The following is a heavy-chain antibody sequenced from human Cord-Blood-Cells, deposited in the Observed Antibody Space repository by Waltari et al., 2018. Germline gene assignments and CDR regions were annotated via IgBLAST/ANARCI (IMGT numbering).Heavy chain of an antibody. V-gene: IGHV3-7*01. J-gene: IGHJ6*03. CDR1: GFTFSSYW. Sequence: EVQLVESGGGLVQPGGSLRLSCAASGFTFSSYWMSWVRQAPGKGRFTISRDNSKNTLYLQMNSLRAEDTAVYYCAREIIHYYYMDVWGKGTTVTVSS. CDR3: AREIIHYYYMDV. D-gene: IGHD3-10*01.